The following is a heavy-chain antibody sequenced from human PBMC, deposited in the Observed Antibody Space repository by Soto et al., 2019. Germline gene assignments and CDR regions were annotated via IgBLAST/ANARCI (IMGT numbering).Heavy chain of an antibody. CDR2: IYYSGST. Sequence: QVQLQESGPGLVKPSQTLSLTCSVSGGSISSGDHYWTWIRQHPGKGLEWIGYIYYSGSTYYNPSLKSRLTISLDTSKNQFSLKLSSVTAADTAVYYCAPFSSGWYGAYWGQGTLVTVSS. CDR1: GGSISSGDHY. V-gene: IGHV4-31*02. CDR3: APFSSGWYGAY. J-gene: IGHJ4*02. D-gene: IGHD6-19*01.